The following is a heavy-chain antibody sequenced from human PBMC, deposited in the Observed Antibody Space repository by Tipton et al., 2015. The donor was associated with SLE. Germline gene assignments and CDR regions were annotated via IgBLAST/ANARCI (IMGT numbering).Heavy chain of an antibody. J-gene: IGHJ4*02. Sequence: TLSLTCTVSGGSISSYYWSWIRQPAGKGLERIGRIYTSGSTNYNPSLKSRVTMSVDTSKNQFSLKLSSVPAADTAAYYCARSAIFGVIMGGYFDYWGQGTLVTVSS. CDR1: GGSISSYY. D-gene: IGHD3-3*01. CDR2: IYTSGST. CDR3: ARSAIFGVIMGGYFDY. V-gene: IGHV4-4*07.